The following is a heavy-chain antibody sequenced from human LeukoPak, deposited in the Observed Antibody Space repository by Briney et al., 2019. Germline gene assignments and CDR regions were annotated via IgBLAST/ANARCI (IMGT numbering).Heavy chain of an antibody. CDR2: INDDATST. D-gene: IGHD3-16*02. CDR3: ARDFFAFGGVIALLDY. J-gene: IGHJ4*02. Sequence: GGSLRLSCAASGFSFSSSWMHWVRQAPGRGLVWVSRINDDATSTSYADFVKGRFTISRDNAKKSLYLQMNSLRDEDTAVYYCARDFFAFGGVIALLDYWGQGTLVTVSS. CDR1: GFSFSSSW. V-gene: IGHV3-74*01.